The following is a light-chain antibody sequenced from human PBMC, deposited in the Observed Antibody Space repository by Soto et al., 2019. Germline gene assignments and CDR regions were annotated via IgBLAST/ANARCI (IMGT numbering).Light chain of an antibody. CDR3: QQFGSSPGFT. V-gene: IGKV3-20*01. J-gene: IGKJ3*01. CDR2: AAS. Sequence: EIVLTQSPGTLSLSPGERATLSCRASQSINNRYLAWYQQKPGQAPRLLIYAASSRATGIPDRFSGSGSGTDFTLAISRLEPEDFAVSSRQQFGSSPGFTFGPGTKVDIK. CDR1: QSINNRY.